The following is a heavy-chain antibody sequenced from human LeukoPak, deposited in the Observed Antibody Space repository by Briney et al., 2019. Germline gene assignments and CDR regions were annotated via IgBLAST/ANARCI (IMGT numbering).Heavy chain of an antibody. CDR3: ARGREVSYYMDV. CDR1: GFTFDDYA. J-gene: IGHJ6*03. V-gene: IGHV3-9*01. CDR2: ISWNSGSI. Sequence: GGSLRLSCAASGFTFDDYAMHWVRQAPGKGLEWVSGISWNSGSIGYADSVKGRFTLSRDNAKNSLYLQMNSLRAEDTALYYCARGREVSYYMDVWGKGTTVTVSS.